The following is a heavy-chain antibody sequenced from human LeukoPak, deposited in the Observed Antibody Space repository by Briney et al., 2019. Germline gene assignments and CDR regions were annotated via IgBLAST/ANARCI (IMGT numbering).Heavy chain of an antibody. V-gene: IGHV4-38-2*01. J-gene: IGHJ4*02. CDR1: GYSISSGDC. CDR2: VYYSGST. D-gene: IGHD4-17*01. Sequence: PSETLSLTCAVSGYSISSGDCWGWIRQPPGKGLEWIGSVYYSGSTHYNPSLKSRATISVDRSRNQFSLRLSSVTAADAAVYYCARNSTVTSPSTGYFDYWGQGTLATVSS. CDR3: ARNSTVTSPSTGYFDY.